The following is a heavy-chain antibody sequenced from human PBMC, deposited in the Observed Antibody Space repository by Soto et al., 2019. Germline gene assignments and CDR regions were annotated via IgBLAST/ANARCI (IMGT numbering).Heavy chain of an antibody. CDR3: ARSGEVVVVAATSYYYYGMDV. Sequence: GESLRLTCAASGFTFSSYAMHWVRQAPGKGLEWVAVISYDGSNKYYADSVKGRFTISRDNSKNTLYLQMNSLRAEDTAVYYCARSGEVVVVAATSYYYYGMDVWGQGTTVTVSS. CDR1: GFTFSSYA. D-gene: IGHD2-15*01. J-gene: IGHJ6*02. V-gene: IGHV3-30-3*01. CDR2: ISYDGSNK.